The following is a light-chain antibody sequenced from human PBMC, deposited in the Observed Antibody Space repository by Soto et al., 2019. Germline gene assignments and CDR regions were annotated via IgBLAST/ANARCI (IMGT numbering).Light chain of an antibody. Sequence: DIVMTQSPDSLAVSLGERATINCKSRQSILHSSNNQNNLAWYQQKPGQPPKLLIYWASTRESGVPDRFSGSGSGTDFTLTISSLQAEDVAVYYCQQYYSNTYTFGQGTKLEIK. CDR3: QQYYSNTYT. J-gene: IGKJ2*01. CDR1: QSILHSSNNQNN. CDR2: WAS. V-gene: IGKV4-1*01.